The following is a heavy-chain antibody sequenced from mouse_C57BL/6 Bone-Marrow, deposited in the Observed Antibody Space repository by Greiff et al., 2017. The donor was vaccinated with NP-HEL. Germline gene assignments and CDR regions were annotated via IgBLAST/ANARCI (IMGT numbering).Heavy chain of an antibody. CDR1: GYTFTDYY. CDR3: ARIGVLKGV. CDR2: INPYNGGT. Sequence: EVPLQESGPVLVKPGASVKMSCKASGYTFTDYYMNWVKQSHGKSLEWIGVINPYNGGTSYKQKFKCKATLTVDKSSSTAYMELNSLTSEDSAVYYCARIGVLKGVWGTGTTVTVSS. J-gene: IGHJ1*03. D-gene: IGHD1-3*01. V-gene: IGHV1-19*01.